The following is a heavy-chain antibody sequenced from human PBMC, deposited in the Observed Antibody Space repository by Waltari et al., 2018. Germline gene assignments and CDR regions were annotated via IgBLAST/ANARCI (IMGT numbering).Heavy chain of an antibody. V-gene: IGHV4-34*01. CDR3: ARGSPMVRGVTLGY. D-gene: IGHD3-10*01. CDR1: GGSFSGYY. J-gene: IGHJ4*02. CDR2: INHSGST. Sequence: QVQLQQWGTGLLKPSETLSLTCAVYGGSFSGYYWSWIRQPPGKGLEWIGEINHSGSTNYNPSLKSRVTISVDTSKNQFSLKLSSVTAADTAVYYCARGSPMVRGVTLGYWGQGTLVTVSS.